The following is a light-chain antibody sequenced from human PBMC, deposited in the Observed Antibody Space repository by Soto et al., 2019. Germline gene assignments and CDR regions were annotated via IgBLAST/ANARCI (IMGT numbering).Light chain of an antibody. V-gene: IGKV1-39*01. CDR3: QQTYRHPVT. J-gene: IGKJ1*01. CDR1: QTVKNN. Sequence: DIQMTQSPSSVSASVGDSVSFACQSSQTVKNNVNWYQHKRGKAPKLLISGSSNLQNGVPPRFSGSGTGTDFTLTINSLQPEDAATYYCQQTYRHPVTFGQGTSVDIK. CDR2: GSS.